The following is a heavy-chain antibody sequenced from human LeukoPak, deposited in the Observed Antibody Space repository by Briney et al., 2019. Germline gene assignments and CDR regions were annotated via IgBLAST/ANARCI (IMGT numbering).Heavy chain of an antibody. Sequence: PGGSLRLSCAASGFTFSSYAMSWVRQAPGKGLEWVSAISGSGGSTYYADSVKGRFTISRDNSKNTLYLQMNSLRAEDTAVYYCAPRNDILTGSPSEYWGQGTLVTVSS. J-gene: IGHJ4*02. CDR1: GFTFSSYA. CDR3: APRNDILTGSPSEY. CDR2: ISGSGGST. D-gene: IGHD3-9*01. V-gene: IGHV3-23*01.